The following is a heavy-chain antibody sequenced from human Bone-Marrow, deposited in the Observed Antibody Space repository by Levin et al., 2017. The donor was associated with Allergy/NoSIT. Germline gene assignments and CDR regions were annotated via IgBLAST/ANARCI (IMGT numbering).Heavy chain of an antibody. CDR1: GYSFTNYW. J-gene: IGHJ5*02. CDR2: IFPGDSHT. CDR3: ARRAEHSSAWSRSDWFDP. Sequence: KVSCKGSGYSFTNYWIGWVRQMPGKGLEWMGIIFPGDSHTRYSPSFEGQVTISADKTIDTAYLQWSSLEASDTAMYYCARRAEHSSAWSRSDWFDPWGQGTLVTVSS. D-gene: IGHD6-19*01. V-gene: IGHV5-51*01.